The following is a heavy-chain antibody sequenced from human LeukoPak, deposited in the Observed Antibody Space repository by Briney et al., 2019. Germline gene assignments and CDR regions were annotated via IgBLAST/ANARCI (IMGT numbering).Heavy chain of an antibody. J-gene: IGHJ4*02. V-gene: IGHV3-48*04. CDR1: GFAFSSYW. D-gene: IGHD2-2*01. CDR2: ISSASGSI. CDR3: ARLPAYCSSTNCYYDY. Sequence: GGSLRLSCAASGFAFSSYWMSWVRQAPGKGLEWVSYISSASGSIYYADSVKGRFTISRDNAKNSLFLQMNSLRAEDTAVYYCARLPAYCSSTNCYYDYWGQGTLVTVSS.